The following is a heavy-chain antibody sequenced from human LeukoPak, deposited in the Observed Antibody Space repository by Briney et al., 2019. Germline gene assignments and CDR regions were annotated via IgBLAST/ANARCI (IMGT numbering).Heavy chain of an antibody. Sequence: SETLSLTCTVSGGSISSHYWSWIRQPPGKGLEWIGYISYIGSTNYSPSLKSRVTISVDTSKNQFSLRLSSVTAADTAIYYCAGDQLALNAFDIWGQGTMVTVSS. CDR1: GGSISSHY. J-gene: IGHJ3*02. CDR2: ISYIGST. D-gene: IGHD1-1*01. CDR3: AGDQLALNAFDI. V-gene: IGHV4-59*11.